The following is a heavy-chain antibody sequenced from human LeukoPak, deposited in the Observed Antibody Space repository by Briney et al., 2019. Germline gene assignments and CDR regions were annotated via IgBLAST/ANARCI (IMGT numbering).Heavy chain of an antibody. CDR2: IYKSGST. Sequence: SETLSLTCSVSGGSISSGSYYWNWIRQPAGKGLEWIGRIYKSGSTNYNPSLKSRVTILIDTSKNQFSLKLSSVTAADTAVYYCAREGLNMVRGVIPKEAWGWFDPWGQGTLVTVSS. CDR3: AREGLNMVRGVIPKEAWGWFDP. V-gene: IGHV4-61*02. CDR1: GGSISSGSYY. D-gene: IGHD3-10*01. J-gene: IGHJ5*02.